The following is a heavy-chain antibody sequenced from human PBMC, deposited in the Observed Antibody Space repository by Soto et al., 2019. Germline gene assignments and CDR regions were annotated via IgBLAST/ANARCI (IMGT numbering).Heavy chain of an antibody. CDR3: ARAHFGPDYYFDY. CDR2: ISSSGSTI. J-gene: IGHJ4*02. CDR1: GFSFSSYE. V-gene: IGHV3-48*03. D-gene: IGHD3-10*01. Sequence: PRLSCAASGFSFSSYEMNWVRQAPGKGLEWVSYISSSGSTIYYADSVRGRFTFSRDNAKNSLYLQMNSLRAEDTAVYYCARAHFGPDYYFDYWGQGTLVTVSS.